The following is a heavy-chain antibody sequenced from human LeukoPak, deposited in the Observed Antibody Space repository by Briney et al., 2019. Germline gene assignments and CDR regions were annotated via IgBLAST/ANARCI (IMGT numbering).Heavy chain of an antibody. CDR2: IYYSGST. D-gene: IGHD2/OR15-2a*01. Sequence: SETLSLICTVSGGSISSYYWSWIRQPPGKGLEWIGYIYYSGSTNYNPSLKSRVTISVDTSKNQFSLKLSSVTAADTAVYYCARGDFYAFDIWGQGTMVTVSS. J-gene: IGHJ3*02. CDR1: GGSISSYY. V-gene: IGHV4-59*01. CDR3: ARGDFYAFDI.